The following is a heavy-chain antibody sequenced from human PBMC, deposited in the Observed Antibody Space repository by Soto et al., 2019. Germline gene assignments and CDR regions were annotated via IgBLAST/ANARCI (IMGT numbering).Heavy chain of an antibody. D-gene: IGHD6-13*01. CDR3: AHRPSFGGIAAAGPLFDY. V-gene: IGHV2-5*02. Sequence: QITLKESGPTLVNPTQTLTLTCTFSGFSLSTSGVGVGWIRQPPGKALEWLALIYWDDDKRYSPSLKSRLTITKDTSKNQVVLTMTNMDPVDTATYYCAHRPSFGGIAAAGPLFDYWGQGTLVTVSS. CDR1: GFSLSTSGVG. CDR2: IYWDDDK. J-gene: IGHJ4*02.